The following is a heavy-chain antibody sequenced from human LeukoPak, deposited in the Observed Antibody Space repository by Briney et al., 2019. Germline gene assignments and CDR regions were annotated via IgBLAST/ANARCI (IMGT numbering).Heavy chain of an antibody. J-gene: IGHJ4*02. CDR2: IITIFGTA. D-gene: IGHD5-12*01. CDR1: GGSFTSYA. Sequence: SVKVSCKASGGSFTSYAINWGRQAPGQGMEWMGRIITIFGTAKYAQKFQGRVTITTDDSTSTAYMELSSLRSEDTAVYYCARGPLGRRGYSGYVTFDYWGQGTLVTVSS. V-gene: IGHV1-69*05. CDR3: ARGPLGRRGYSGYVTFDY.